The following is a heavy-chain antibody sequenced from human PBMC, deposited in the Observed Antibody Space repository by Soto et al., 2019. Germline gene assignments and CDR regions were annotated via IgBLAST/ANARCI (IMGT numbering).Heavy chain of an antibody. D-gene: IGHD3-16*01. CDR1: GFSLSSTGAG. Sequence: QITLTESGPALVKPTETLTLTCTFSGFSLSSTGAGVGWIRQPPGKALEGIALIYWDNDRRYPPSLRTRLSLTKDLSRDGVVLTMTNMDPVDTATYFCAHIDITYGGIWRDDALEVWGQGTMVTVSS. J-gene: IGHJ3*01. V-gene: IGHV2-5*02. CDR2: IYWDNDR. CDR3: AHIDITYGGIWRDDALEV.